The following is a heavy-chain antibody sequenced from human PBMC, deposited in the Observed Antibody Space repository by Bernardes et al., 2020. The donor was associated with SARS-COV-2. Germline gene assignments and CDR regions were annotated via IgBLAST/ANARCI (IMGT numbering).Heavy chain of an antibody. V-gene: IGHV5-51*01. CDR2: VYPADSNT. D-gene: IGHD3-22*01. CDR3: ARHERYYTSRGYYPMQ. Sequence: GESLKISCQASGYTFTSYWIGWVRQMPGKGLEWMGIVYPADSNTKYSPSFRGQVTMSADKSTGTAYLQWSSLKASDTAIYYCARHERYYTSRGYYPMQWGQGTLVTVSS. J-gene: IGHJ4*02. CDR1: GYTFTSYW.